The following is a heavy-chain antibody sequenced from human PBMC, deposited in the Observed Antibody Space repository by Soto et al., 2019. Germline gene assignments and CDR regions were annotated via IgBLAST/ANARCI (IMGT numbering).Heavy chain of an antibody. Sequence: ASVKVSCKASGYTFTSYAMHWVRQAPGQRLEWMGWINAGNGNTKYSQKFQGRVTITRDTSASTAYMELSSLRSEDTAVYYCARVKSDGNYFSWFDPWGQGTLVTVSS. V-gene: IGHV1-3*01. CDR3: ARVKSDGNYFSWFDP. J-gene: IGHJ5*02. D-gene: IGHD4-17*01. CDR2: INAGNGNT. CDR1: GYTFTSYA.